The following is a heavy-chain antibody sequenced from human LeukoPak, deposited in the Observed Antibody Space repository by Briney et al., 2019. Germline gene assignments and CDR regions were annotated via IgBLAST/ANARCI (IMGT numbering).Heavy chain of an antibody. V-gene: IGHV4-59*08. Sequence: SETLSLTCTVSGGSISSYYWSWIRQPPGKGLEWIGYIYYSGSTNYHPSLKSRVTISVDTSKNQFPLKLSSVTAADTAVYYCARNTLSVVAATRENWFDPWGQGTLVTVSS. CDR2: IYYSGST. D-gene: IGHD2-15*01. CDR3: ARNTLSVVAATRENWFDP. J-gene: IGHJ5*02. CDR1: GGSISSYY.